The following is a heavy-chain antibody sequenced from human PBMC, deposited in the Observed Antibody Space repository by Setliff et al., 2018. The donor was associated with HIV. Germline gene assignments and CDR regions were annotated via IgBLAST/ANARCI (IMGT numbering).Heavy chain of an antibody. Sequence: KSSETLSLTCTVSGGSIRSSSSYWGWIRQPPGKGLEWIGIIYYSGSTYYKPSLKSRVTISVDTSKNQFSLKLNSVTAADTAMYYCARVVDADYLDYWGQGTPVTSPQ. D-gene: IGHD2-15*01. CDR2: IYYSGST. J-gene: IGHJ4*02. V-gene: IGHV4-39*01. CDR3: ARVVDADYLDY. CDR1: GGSIRSSSSY.